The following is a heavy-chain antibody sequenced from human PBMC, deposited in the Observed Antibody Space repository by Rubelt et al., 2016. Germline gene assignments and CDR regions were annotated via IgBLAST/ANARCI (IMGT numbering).Heavy chain of an antibody. CDR1: GGSISSSSYY. Sequence: QLQLQESGPGLVKPSETLSLTCTVSGGSISSSSYYWGWIRQPPGKGLEWIGSIYYSGRTYYNPSLKSRVTISVDTSKNQFSLKLSSGTAADTAVYYCARLVVTPRLGLDYWGQGTLVTVSS. V-gene: IGHV4-39*01. J-gene: IGHJ4*02. CDR3: ARLVVTPRLGLDY. D-gene: IGHD4-23*01. CDR2: IYYSGRT.